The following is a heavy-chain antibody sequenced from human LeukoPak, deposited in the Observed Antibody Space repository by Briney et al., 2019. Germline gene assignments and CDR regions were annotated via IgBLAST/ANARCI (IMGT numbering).Heavy chain of an antibody. Sequence: ASVKVSCKASGYTFTSYGISWVRQAPGQGLEWMGWISAYNGNTNYAQKLQGRVTMTTDTSTSTAYMELRSLRSDDTAVYYCARHYQKRIAVAGTFAYWGQGTLVTVSS. CDR2: ISAYNGNT. V-gene: IGHV1-18*01. J-gene: IGHJ4*02. CDR1: GYTFTSYG. D-gene: IGHD6-19*01. CDR3: ARHYQKRIAVAGTFAY.